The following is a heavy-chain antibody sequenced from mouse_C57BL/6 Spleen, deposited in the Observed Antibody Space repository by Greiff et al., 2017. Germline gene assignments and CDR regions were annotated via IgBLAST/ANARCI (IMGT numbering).Heavy chain of an antibody. J-gene: IGHJ1*03. V-gene: IGHV5-17*01. CDR2: ISSGSSTI. CDR3: ARPPFYYVSSNGYFDV. D-gene: IGHD1-1*01. Sequence: EVQRVESGGGLVKPGGSLKLSCAASGFTFSDYGMHWVRQAPEKGLEWVAYISSGSSTIYYADTVKGRFTISSDNAKNTLFLQMTSLRSEDTAMYYCARPPFYYVSSNGYFDVWGTGTTVTVSS. CDR1: GFTFSDYG.